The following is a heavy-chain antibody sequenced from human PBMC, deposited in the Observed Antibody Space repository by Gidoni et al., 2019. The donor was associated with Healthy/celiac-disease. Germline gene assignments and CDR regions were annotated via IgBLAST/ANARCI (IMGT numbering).Heavy chain of an antibody. Sequence: QLQLQESGSGLVKPSQTLSLTCAVSGGSISSGGYSWSWIRQPPGKGLEWIGYIYHSGSTYYNPSLKSRVTISVDRSKNQFSLKLSSVTAADTAVYYCARGQEFGDYVGWFDPWGQGTLVTVSS. CDR1: GGSISSGGYS. CDR2: IYHSGST. V-gene: IGHV4-30-2*01. J-gene: IGHJ5*02. D-gene: IGHD4-17*01. CDR3: ARGQEFGDYVGWFDP.